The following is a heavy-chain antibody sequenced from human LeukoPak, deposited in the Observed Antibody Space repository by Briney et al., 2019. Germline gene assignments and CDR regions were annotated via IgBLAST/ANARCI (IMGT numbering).Heavy chain of an antibody. D-gene: IGHD2-2*01. Sequence: KASETLSLTCAVYGGSFSGYYWSWIRQPPGKGLEWIGEINHSGSTNYNPSLKSRVTISVDTSKNQFSLKLSSVTAADTAVYYCVRGHCSSTSCPFDYWGQGTLVTVSS. V-gene: IGHV4-34*01. J-gene: IGHJ4*02. CDR3: VRGHCSSTSCPFDY. CDR1: GGSFSGYY. CDR2: INHSGST.